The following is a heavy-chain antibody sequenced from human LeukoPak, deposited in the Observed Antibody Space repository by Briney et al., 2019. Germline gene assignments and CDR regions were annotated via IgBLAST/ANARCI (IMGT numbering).Heavy chain of an antibody. V-gene: IGHV3-30*18. J-gene: IGHJ4*02. D-gene: IGHD6-13*01. CDR2: ISYDGSNK. Sequence: GGSLRLSCAASGFTFSDYYMSWIRQAPGKGLEWVAVISYDGSNKYYADSVKGRFTISRDNSKNTLYLQMNSLRAEDTAVYYCAKDSYSKGDFWGQGVLVTVSS. CDR1: GFTFSDYY. CDR3: AKDSYSKGDF.